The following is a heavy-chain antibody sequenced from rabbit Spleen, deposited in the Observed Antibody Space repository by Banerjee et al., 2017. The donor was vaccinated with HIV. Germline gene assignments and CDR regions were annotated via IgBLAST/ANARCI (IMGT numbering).Heavy chain of an antibody. J-gene: IGHJ4*01. CDR3: VREGAGASYPL. D-gene: IGHD8-1*01. V-gene: IGHV1S45*01. Sequence: QEQLEESGGGLVKPEGSLTLTCKASGFDLSNYYYMCWVRQAPGKGLEWIACIYTGSSGSTYYASWVNGRFTISKTSSTTVTLQMTSLTAADTATYFCVREGAGASYPLWGPGTLVTVS. CDR2: IYTGSSGST. CDR1: GFDLSNYYY.